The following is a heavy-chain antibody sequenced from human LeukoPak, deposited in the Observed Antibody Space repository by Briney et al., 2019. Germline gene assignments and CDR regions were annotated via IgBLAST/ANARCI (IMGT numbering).Heavy chain of an antibody. CDR1: GFTFSSFG. D-gene: IGHD5-12*01. V-gene: IGHV3-30*02. CDR3: AKEIYRDFGY. CDR2: VRFDGSNT. J-gene: IGHJ4*02. Sequence: RGSLRDSCGASGFTFSSFGMHWVRQAPDKGLEWVAFVRFDGSNTYYSDSVRGRFTISRDNSKNTLYLQMNSLRGEDTAVYYCAKEIYRDFGYWGQGTRVTVSS.